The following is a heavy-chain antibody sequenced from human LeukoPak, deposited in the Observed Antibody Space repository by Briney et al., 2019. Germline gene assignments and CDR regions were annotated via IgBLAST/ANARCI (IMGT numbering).Heavy chain of an antibody. J-gene: IGHJ4*02. CDR1: GFTFSSYG. Sequence: GGSLRLSCAASGFTFSSYGMHWVRQASGKGLEWVGRIRSKANNYATTYDASVRGRFTISRDDSKNTAYLQMNSLKTEDTAVYYCTRRYYHDSSGNYQNDYWGQGTLVTVSS. D-gene: IGHD3-22*01. CDR2: IRSKANNYAT. V-gene: IGHV3-73*01. CDR3: TRRYYHDSSGNYQNDY.